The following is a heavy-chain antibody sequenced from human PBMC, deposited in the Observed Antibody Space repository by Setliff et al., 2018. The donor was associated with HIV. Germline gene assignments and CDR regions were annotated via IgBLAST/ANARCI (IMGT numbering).Heavy chain of an antibody. CDR2: IITNLGGVT. CDR1: GGTFTTYS. CDR3: ASTYCGGDCYSRYFQH. Sequence: ASVKVSCKTSGGTFTTYSVSWVRQAPGQGLEWMGGIITNLGGVTKYAQKFQGRVTITTDESTSTAYMELSSLRSEDTAVYYCASTYCGGDCYSRYFQHWGQGTLVTVSS. J-gene: IGHJ1*01. V-gene: IGHV1-69*10. D-gene: IGHD2-21*02.